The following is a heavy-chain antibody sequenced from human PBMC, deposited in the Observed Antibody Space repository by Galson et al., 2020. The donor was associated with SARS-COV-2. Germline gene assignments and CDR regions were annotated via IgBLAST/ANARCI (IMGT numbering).Heavy chain of an antibody. Sequence: TGGSLRLSCAASGFTISSNYMSWVRQAPGKGLEWVSVIYSGGSTYYADSVKGRFTISRDNSKNMLYLQMNSLRAEDTAVYYCARDGGNSRYYFDYWGQGTLVTVSS. CDR2: IYSGGST. CDR1: GFTISSNY. J-gene: IGHJ4*02. CDR3: ARDGGNSRYYFDY. D-gene: IGHD4-4*01. V-gene: IGHV3-66*01.